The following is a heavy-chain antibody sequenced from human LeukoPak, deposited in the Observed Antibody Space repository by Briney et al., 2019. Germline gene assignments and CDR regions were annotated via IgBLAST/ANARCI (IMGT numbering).Heavy chain of an antibody. CDR2: IYPGDSET. Sequence: GESLKISCKGSGYNFITYWIGWVRQMPGKGLEWMGIIYPGDSETTYSPSFQGQVIISADKSISTAYLQWTSLKASDTAMYYCARRVHRGGSYSSHSDYWGQGTLVTVSS. CDR1: GYNFITYW. V-gene: IGHV5-51*01. D-gene: IGHD1-26*01. CDR3: ARRVHRGGSYSSHSDY. J-gene: IGHJ4*02.